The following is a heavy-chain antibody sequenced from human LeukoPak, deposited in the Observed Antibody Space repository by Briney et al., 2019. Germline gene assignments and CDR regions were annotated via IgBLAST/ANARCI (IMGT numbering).Heavy chain of an antibody. CDR3: ARDQYSSGGDAFDI. CDR2: INPNSGGT. J-gene: IGHJ3*02. V-gene: IGHV1-2*02. CDR1: GYTFTGYY. D-gene: IGHD6-19*01. Sequence: VASVKVSCKASGYTFTGYYMHWVRQAPGQGLEWMGWINPNSGGTNYAQKFQGRVTMTRDTSISTAYMELSRLRSDDTAVYYCARDQYSSGGDAFDIWGQGTMVTVPS.